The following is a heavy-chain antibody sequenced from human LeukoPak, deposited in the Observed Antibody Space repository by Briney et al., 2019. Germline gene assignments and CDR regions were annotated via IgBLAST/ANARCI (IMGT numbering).Heavy chain of an antibody. D-gene: IGHD6-25*01. CDR1: GGSTNGRG. CDR3: AGLHFQSAEEFGP. CDR2: IHVTGST. V-gene: IGHV4-59*03. J-gene: IGHJ5*02. Sequence: SETLSLTCTVSGGSTNGRGWSWIRESPGKGLEGIGYIHVTGSTDYNPSLNGRATASVDASKSQCSLKLTSVTAAATAVYYCAGLHFQSAEEFGPWGRGTLVTVSS.